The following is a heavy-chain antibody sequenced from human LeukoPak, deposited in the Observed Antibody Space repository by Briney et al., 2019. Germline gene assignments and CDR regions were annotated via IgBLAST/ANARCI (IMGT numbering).Heavy chain of an antibody. Sequence: GGSLRLSCAASGFTFSSYWMSWVRQAPGKGLEWVANIRQDGSEKYYVDSVKGRFTISRDNAKNSLYLRMNSLRAEDTAVYYCARDFEDILTGYYPANFDYWGQGTLVTVSS. J-gene: IGHJ4*02. CDR1: GFTFSSYW. CDR2: IRQDGSEK. V-gene: IGHV3-7*01. CDR3: ARDFEDILTGYYPANFDY. D-gene: IGHD3-9*01.